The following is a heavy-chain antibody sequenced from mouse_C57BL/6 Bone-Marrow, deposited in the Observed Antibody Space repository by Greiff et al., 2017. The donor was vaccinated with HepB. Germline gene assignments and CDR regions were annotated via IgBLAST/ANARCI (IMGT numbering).Heavy chain of an antibody. J-gene: IGHJ2*01. V-gene: IGHV1-15*01. CDR2: IDPETGGT. Sequence: QVQLQQSGAELVRPGASVTLSCKASGYTFTDYDMHWVKQRPVHGLEWIGAIDPETGGTAYNQKFKGKAILTADKSSSTAYMELRSLTSEDSAVYYCNTVAYYFDYWGQGTTLTVSS. D-gene: IGHD1-1*01. CDR1: GYTFTDYD. CDR3: NTVAYYFDY.